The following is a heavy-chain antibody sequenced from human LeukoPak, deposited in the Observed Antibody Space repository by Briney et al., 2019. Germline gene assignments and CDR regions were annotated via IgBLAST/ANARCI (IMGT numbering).Heavy chain of an antibody. CDR2: IYYSGST. J-gene: IGHJ6*03. CDR1: GGSISSSSYY. CDR3: ARHYYDSSGYYYYYYMDV. Sequence: PSETLSLTCTVSGGSISSSSYYWGWIRQPPGKGLEWIGSIYYSGSTYYNPSLKSRVTISVDTSKNQFSLKLSTVTAADTAVYYCARHYYDSSGYYYYYYMDVWGKGTTVTISS. D-gene: IGHD3-22*01. V-gene: IGHV4-39*01.